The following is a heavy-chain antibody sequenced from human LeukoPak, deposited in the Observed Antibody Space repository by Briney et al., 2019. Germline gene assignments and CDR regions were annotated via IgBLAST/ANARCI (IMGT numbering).Heavy chain of an antibody. CDR1: GFTFSTYS. V-gene: IGHV3-21*01. Sequence: GGSLRLSCAASGFTFSTYSMSWVRQAPGKGLEWVSSISSSSTYIYYADSVKGRFTISRDNAKNSLYLQMNSLRAEDTAVYYCASFEWLVYYFDYWGQGTLLTVSS. CDR2: ISSSSTYI. J-gene: IGHJ4*02. CDR3: ASFEWLVYYFDY. D-gene: IGHD6-19*01.